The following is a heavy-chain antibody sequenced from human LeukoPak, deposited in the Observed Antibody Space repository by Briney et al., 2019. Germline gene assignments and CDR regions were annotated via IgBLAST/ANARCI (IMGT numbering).Heavy chain of an antibody. J-gene: IGHJ4*02. D-gene: IGHD2-21*01. CDR2: MNPNSGNT. CDR1: GYAFTTYD. Sequence: ASVKVSCKASGYAFTTYDINWVRQATGQGLEWLGWMNPNSGNTGYAQKFQGRVSMTRDTSISTAYVELSSLRSEDTAVYYCARNVASTGYFVYWGQGTLVTVSS. V-gene: IGHV1-8*01. CDR3: ARNVASTGYFVY.